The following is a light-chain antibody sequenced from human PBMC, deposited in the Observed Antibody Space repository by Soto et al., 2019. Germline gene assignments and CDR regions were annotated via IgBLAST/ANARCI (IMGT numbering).Light chain of an antibody. CDR2: DVS. CDR1: SSDVGAYNY. V-gene: IGLV2-14*03. CDR3: NSYTTSSTYV. J-gene: IGLJ1*01. Sequence: QSALTKPASVSGSPGQSIATSCTGTSSDVGAYNYVSWYQQHPGKAPKLMIYDVSNRPSGVSNRFSGSKSGNTASLTISGLQAEDEADYYCNSYTTSSTYVFGTGTKVTV.